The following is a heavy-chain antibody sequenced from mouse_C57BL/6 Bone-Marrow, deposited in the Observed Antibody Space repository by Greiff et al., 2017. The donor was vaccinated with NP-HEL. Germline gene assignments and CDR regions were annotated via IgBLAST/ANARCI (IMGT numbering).Heavy chain of an antibody. Sequence: EVQRVESEGGLVQPGSSMKLSCTASGFTFSDYYMAWVRQVPEKGLEWVANINYDGSSTYYLDSLKSRFIISRDNAKNILYLQMSMLKAEDTATYYWARDGGVTTRGRYFDVWGTGTTVTVSS. CDR1: GFTFSDYY. D-gene: IGHD2-2*01. CDR2: INYDGSST. V-gene: IGHV5-16*01. CDR3: ARDGGVTTRGRYFDV. J-gene: IGHJ1*03.